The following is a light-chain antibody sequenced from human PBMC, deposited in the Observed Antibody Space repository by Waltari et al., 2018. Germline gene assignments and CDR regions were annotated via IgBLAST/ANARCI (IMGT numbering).Light chain of an antibody. CDR2: GTN. Sequence: QSVLTQPPSVSGAPGQRVSIPFTGSTSNIRPGYDVHWYQQGPGKAPKLIIYGTNTRPLGVPDRFFGSQYGTSASLAIIGLQAEDEGDYYCQSYDTTLSVVFGGGTKLTVL. CDR1: TSNIRPGYD. CDR3: QSYDTTLSVV. V-gene: IGLV1-40*01. J-gene: IGLJ2*01.